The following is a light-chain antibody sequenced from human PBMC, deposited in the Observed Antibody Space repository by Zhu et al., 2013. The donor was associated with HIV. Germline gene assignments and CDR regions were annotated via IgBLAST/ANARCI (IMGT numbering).Light chain of an antibody. V-gene: IGKV1D-13*01. CDR1: QGIANA. J-gene: IGKJ4*01. CDR3: QQFENYPLT. CDR2: DAS. Sequence: IQMTQFPSTLSASVGDRVTITCRASQGIANALGWYQQKPGKPPKLLIYDASILHTGVPSRFRGSGTGTDFTLTIVSLRPEDFATYYCQQFENYPLTFGGGTKVEI.